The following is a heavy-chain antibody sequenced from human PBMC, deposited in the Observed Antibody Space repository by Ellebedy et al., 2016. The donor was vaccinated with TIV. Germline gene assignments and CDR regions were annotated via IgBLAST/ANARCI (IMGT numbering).Heavy chain of an antibody. CDR1: GGTFSSYA. CDR2: IIPIFGTA. D-gene: IGHD2-21*02. J-gene: IGHJ6*02. V-gene: IGHV1-69*13. CDR3: ARDSIVVVTAMPTYYYGMDV. Sequence: AASVKVSCKASGGTFSSYAISWVRQAPGQGLEWMGGIIPIFGTANYAQKFQGRVTITADESTSTAYMELSSLRSEDTAVYYCARDSIVVVTAMPTYYYGMDVWGQGTTVTVSS.